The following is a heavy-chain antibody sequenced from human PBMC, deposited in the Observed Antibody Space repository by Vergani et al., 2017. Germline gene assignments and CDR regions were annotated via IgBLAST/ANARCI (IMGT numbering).Heavy chain of an antibody. J-gene: IGHJ5*02. V-gene: IGHV4-39*07. CDR3: ARGKYYDFWSGYYWFDP. CDR1: GGSISSSSYY. Sequence: QLQLQESGPGLVKPSETLSLTCTVSGGSISSSSYYWGWIRQPPGKGLEWIGSIYYSGSTYYNPSLQSRVTISVDTSKNQCSLKLSSVTAADTAVYYCARGKYYDFWSGYYWFDPWGQGTLVTVSS. CDR2: IYYSGST. D-gene: IGHD3-3*01.